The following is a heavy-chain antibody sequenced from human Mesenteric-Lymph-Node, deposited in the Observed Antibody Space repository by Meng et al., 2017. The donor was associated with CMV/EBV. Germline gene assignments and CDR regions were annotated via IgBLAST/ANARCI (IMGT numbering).Heavy chain of an antibody. CDR1: GFTFDDYA. V-gene: IGHV3-43D*03. CDR3: AKDHYSNYDGYSEF. CDR2: ISWDGGST. J-gene: IGHJ4*02. D-gene: IGHD4-11*01. Sequence: GESLKISCAASGFTFDDYAMHWVRQAPGKGLEWVSLISWDGGSTYYADSVKGRFTISRDNAKNSLYLQMTSLRAEDTALYYCAKDHYSNYDGYSEFWGQGTLVTVSS.